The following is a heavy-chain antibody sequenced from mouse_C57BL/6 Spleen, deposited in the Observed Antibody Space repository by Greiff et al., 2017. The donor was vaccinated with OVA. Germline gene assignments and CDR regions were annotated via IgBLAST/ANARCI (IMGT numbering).Heavy chain of an antibody. CDR1: GYTFTSYW. Sequence: QVQLQQPGAELVRPGSSVKLSCKASGYTFTSYWMHWVKQRPIQGLEWIGNIDPSDSETHYTQKFKDKATLTVDKSSSTAYMQLSSLTSEDSEVDDRARGGYGNYVEVDYWGQGTSVTVSS. CDR3: ARGGYGNYVEVDY. V-gene: IGHV1-52*01. D-gene: IGHD2-10*02. J-gene: IGHJ4*01. CDR2: IDPSDSET.